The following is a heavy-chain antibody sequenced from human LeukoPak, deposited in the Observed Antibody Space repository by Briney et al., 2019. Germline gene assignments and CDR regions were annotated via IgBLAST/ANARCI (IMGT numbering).Heavy chain of an antibody. Sequence: SETLTLTCAVYGGSFSGYYWSWIRQPPWKGLEWIGEINHSGSTNYNPSLKSRVTISVDTSKNQFSLKLSSVTAADTAVYYCARQTVYDYGDYVFDYWGQGTLVTVSS. CDR1: GGSFSGYY. D-gene: IGHD4-17*01. CDR2: INHSGST. V-gene: IGHV4-34*01. J-gene: IGHJ4*02. CDR3: ARQTVYDYGDYVFDY.